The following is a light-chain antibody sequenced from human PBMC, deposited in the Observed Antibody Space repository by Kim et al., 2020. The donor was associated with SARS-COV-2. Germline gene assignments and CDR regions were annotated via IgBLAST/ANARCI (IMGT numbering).Light chain of an antibody. V-gene: IGKV3-15*01. CDR3: QQYNNWPPWT. CDR2: DAS. J-gene: IGKJ1*01. CDR1: QSVTSN. Sequence: SPGERAAPSGRASQSVTSNLAGYQQKPGQAPSLLIYDASTRATGIPARFSGSGSGTEFSLTISSLQSEDFAVYYCQQYNNWPPWTFGQGTKVDIK.